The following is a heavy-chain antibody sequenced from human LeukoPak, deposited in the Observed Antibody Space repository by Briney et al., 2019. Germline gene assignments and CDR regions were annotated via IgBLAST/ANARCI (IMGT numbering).Heavy chain of an antibody. CDR1: GYTFTGFY. Sequence: ASVKVSCKASGYTFTGFYMHWVRQAPGQGLEWMGWINPNSGGTNYAQKFQGRVTMTRDTSISTAYMELSRLRSEDTAVYYCASTQAYCSSTSCSLDYWGLGTLVTVSS. V-gene: IGHV1-2*02. J-gene: IGHJ4*02. CDR2: INPNSGGT. D-gene: IGHD2-2*01. CDR3: ASTQAYCSSTSCSLDY.